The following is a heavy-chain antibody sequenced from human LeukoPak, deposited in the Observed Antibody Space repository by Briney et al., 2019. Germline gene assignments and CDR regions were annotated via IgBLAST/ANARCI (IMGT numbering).Heavy chain of an antibody. CDR2: IYHSGST. Sequence: SETLSLTCTVSGYSISSGYYWGWIRQPPGKGLEWIGSIYHSGSTYYNPSLKSRVTISVDTSKNQFSLKLSSVTAADTAVYYCARMGGYDYFDYWGQGTLVTVSS. CDR1: GYSISSGYY. J-gene: IGHJ4*02. D-gene: IGHD5-12*01. CDR3: ARMGGYDYFDY. V-gene: IGHV4-38-2*02.